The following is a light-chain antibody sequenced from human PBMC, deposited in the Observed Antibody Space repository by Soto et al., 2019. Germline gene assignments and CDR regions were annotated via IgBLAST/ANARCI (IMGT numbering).Light chain of an antibody. CDR1: TSNIGAGYD. V-gene: IGLV1-40*01. CDR3: QSSDSRLIGLV. CDR2: GNN. J-gene: IGLJ2*01. Sequence: QSVLTQPPSVSGAPGQRITISCTGNTSNIGAGYDVHWYQQLPGTAPKLLIYGNNNRPSGVPDRVSGSKSGTSASLAITGLQPEDEADYYCQSSDSRLIGLVFGGGTKLTVL.